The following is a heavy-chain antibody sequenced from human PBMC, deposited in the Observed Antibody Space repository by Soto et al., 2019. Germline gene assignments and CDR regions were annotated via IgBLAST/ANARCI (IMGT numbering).Heavy chain of an antibody. V-gene: IGHV1-8*02. CDR2: MTPKSGYT. CDR3: SRNLYNTGDFDH. CDR1: GSTFTDYD. J-gene: IGHJ4*02. Sequence: QVQLMHSGAEVRKPGASVKVSCKASGSTFTDYDINWVRRATGQGLEWLGWMTPKSGYTGYAQKFQGRVTLTRDTYRGTAYMELSSLTSEDTAVYYCSRNLYNTGDFDHWGQGTLVTVSS. D-gene: IGHD1-20*01.